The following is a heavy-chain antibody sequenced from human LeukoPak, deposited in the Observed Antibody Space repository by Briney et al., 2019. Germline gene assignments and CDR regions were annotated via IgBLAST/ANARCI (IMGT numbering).Heavy chain of an antibody. CDR3: AAGYGWLTDF. CDR2: IEKDGSEK. V-gene: IGHV3-7*01. J-gene: IGHJ4*02. CDR1: GLFFSDVW. Sequence: QSGGSLRLSCAGTGLFFSDVWINWFRQAPGKGLEWVANIEKDGSEKNYVDSVKGRFTISRDNAKNSLHLEMNSLRGEDTAVYYCAAGYGWLTDFWGQGTLVTVSS. D-gene: IGHD2-8*02.